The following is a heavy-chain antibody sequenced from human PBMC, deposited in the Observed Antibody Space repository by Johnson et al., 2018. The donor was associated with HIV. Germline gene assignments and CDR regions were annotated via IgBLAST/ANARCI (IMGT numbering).Heavy chain of an antibody. CDR3: ARRDSGSLSFDL. CDR2: INWNGGIT. J-gene: IGHJ3*01. D-gene: IGHD1-26*01. Sequence: VQLVESGGGVVRPGGSLRLSCAASGFTFDDYDMYWVRQAPGKGLEWVSGINWNGGITGYADSVKGRCTISRDNDKSSVYMQMNNLRAEDTAFYYCARRDSGSLSFDLWGQGTMVTVSS. V-gene: IGHV3-20*04. CDR1: GFTFDDYD.